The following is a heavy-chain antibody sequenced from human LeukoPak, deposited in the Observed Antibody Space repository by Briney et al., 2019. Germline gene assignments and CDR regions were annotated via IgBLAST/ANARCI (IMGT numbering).Heavy chain of an antibody. CDR2: IYTSGST. D-gene: IGHD3/OR15-3a*01. V-gene: IGHV4-4*07. J-gene: IGHJ3*01. CDR1: SGSISNYD. CDR3: ARVGWTIDAFDL. Sequence: SETLSLTCTVSSGSISNYDWSWIRQPAGKGLEWIGRIYTSGSTNYNPSLKSRVTMSVDTSKKQFSLKLSSVTAADTAVYYCARVGWTIDAFDLWGQGTMVTVSS.